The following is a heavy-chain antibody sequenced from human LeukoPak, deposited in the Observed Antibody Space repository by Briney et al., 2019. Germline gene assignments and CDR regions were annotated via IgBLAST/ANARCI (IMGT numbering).Heavy chain of an antibody. J-gene: IGHJ3*02. CDR3: AREKGDAFDI. CDR1: GYTFSDSY. CDR2: INPNSGGT. V-gene: IGHV1-2*02. Sequence: ASVKVSCKASGYTFSDSYIHWVRQAPGQGLEWMGWINPNSGGTNYVQKSQGRVTMTRDTSISTAYVELSRLRSDDTAMYYCAREKGDAFDIWGQGTMVTVSS.